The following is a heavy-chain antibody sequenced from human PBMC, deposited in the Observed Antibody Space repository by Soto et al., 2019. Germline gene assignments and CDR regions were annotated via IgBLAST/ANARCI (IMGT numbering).Heavy chain of an antibody. V-gene: IGHV3-48*02. D-gene: IGHD3-22*01. Sequence: GSLRLSCAASGFTFSNYSMIWVRQAPGKGLEWVSHISITGSNIYYADSVKGRFTISRDNAKNSLYLQMNSLRDEDTAVYYCARGCGYYYDSSGPGDYWGQGALVTVSS. J-gene: IGHJ4*02. CDR1: GFTFSNYS. CDR3: ARGCGYYYDSSGPGDY. CDR2: ISITGSNI.